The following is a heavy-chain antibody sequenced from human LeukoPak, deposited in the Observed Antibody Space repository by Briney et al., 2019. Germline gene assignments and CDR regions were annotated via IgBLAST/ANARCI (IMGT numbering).Heavy chain of an antibody. CDR1: GFTFDDYT. Sequence: GGSLRLSCAASGFTFDDYTMHWVRQAPGKGLEWISLISWDGGRTYYADSVKGRFTISRDNSKNSLYLQMNSLRTEDTALYYCAKDKYGSGWYLIDYWGRGTLVTVSS. CDR2: ISWDGGRT. CDR3: AKDKYGSGWYLIDY. D-gene: IGHD6-19*01. V-gene: IGHV3-43*01. J-gene: IGHJ4*02.